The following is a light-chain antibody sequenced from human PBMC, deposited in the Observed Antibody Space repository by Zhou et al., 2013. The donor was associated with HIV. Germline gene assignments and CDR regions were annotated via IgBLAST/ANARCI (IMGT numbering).Light chain of an antibody. CDR1: RGISNY. CDR3: QKYNGDPIT. J-gene: IGKJ5*01. Sequence: DIQMTQSPSSLSASVGDTVTITCRASRGISNYLAWYQQKPGKVPKVLISDASTLQSGVPSRFSGSGSGTDFTLTINNLQAEDFATYYCQKYNGDPITFGQGTRLEMK. CDR2: DAS. V-gene: IGKV1-27*01.